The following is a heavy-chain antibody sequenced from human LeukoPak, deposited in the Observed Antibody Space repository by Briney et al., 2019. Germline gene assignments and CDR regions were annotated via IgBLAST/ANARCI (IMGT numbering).Heavy chain of an antibody. CDR1: GFTFSSQG. CDR3: AKEAWVYSGSFSD. Sequence: GGSLRLSCAASGFTFSSQGMSWVRQAPGKGLEWLSAISGSGGSIYYADSVKGRFTISRDNSKSTLYLQMDNLRAEDTALYYCAKEAWVYSGSFSDWGQGTLVTVSS. D-gene: IGHD1-26*01. CDR2: ISGSGGSI. J-gene: IGHJ4*02. V-gene: IGHV3-23*01.